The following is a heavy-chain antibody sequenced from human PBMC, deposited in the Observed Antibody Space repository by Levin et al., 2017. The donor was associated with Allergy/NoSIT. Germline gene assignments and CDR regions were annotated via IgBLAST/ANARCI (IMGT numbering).Heavy chain of an antibody. CDR2: IYWDDDK. J-gene: IGHJ4*02. Sequence: SGPTLVKPTQTLTLTCTFSGFSLSTSGVGVGWIRQPPGKALEWLALIYWDDDKHYSPSLKSRLTITKDTSKNQVVLTMTNMDPVDTATYYCAHSPILPGIAEAGTMFDYWGQGTLVTVSS. CDR3: AHSPILPGIAEAGTMFDY. D-gene: IGHD6-13*01. CDR1: GFSLSTSGVG. V-gene: IGHV2-5*02.